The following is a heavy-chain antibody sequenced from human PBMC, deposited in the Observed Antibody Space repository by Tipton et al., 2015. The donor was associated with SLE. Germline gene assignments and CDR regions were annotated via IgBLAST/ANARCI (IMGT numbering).Heavy chain of an antibody. J-gene: IGHJ5*02. Sequence: LSLTCAVYGGSFSGYYWSWIRQPPGKGLEWIGEINHSGSTNYNPSLKSRVTISVDTSKNQFSLKLSPVTAADTAVYYCARWGGTGWFDPWGQGTLVTVSS. CDR3: ARWGGTGWFDP. V-gene: IGHV4-34*01. CDR2: INHSGST. CDR1: GGSFSGYY. D-gene: IGHD3-10*01.